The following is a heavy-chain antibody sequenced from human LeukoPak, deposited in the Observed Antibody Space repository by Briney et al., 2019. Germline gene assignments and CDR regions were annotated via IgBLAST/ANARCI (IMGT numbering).Heavy chain of an antibody. Sequence: SETLSLTCTVSGGSISSYYWSWIRQPPGKGLEWIGYIYYSGSTSYNPSLKSRVTISVDTSKNQFSLKLSSVTAADTAVYYCARVITMVRGAEYYFDYWGQGTLVTVSS. CDR1: GGSISSYY. CDR3: ARVITMVRGAEYYFDY. CDR2: IYYSGST. V-gene: IGHV4-59*01. J-gene: IGHJ4*02. D-gene: IGHD3-10*01.